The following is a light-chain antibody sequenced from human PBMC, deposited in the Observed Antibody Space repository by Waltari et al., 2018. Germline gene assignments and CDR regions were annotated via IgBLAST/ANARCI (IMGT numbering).Light chain of an antibody. Sequence: QSALTQPASVSGSPGQSITIPCARTSSDGGTYNLVSWYQQHAGEAPKLMIYEVTKRPSGVSNRFSGSKSGNTASLTISGLQAEDEADYYCCSYASGSTFVFGGGTKLTVL. J-gene: IGLJ2*01. CDR1: SSDGGTYNL. CDR3: CSYASGSTFV. V-gene: IGLV2-23*02. CDR2: EVT.